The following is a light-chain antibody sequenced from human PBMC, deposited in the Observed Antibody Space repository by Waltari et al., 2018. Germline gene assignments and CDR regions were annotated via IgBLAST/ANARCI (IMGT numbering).Light chain of an antibody. V-gene: IGLV2-8*01. CDR1: SSDVGAYNY. J-gene: IGLJ2*01. CDR3: SSYVGSNIVV. CDR2: EVS. Sequence: QSALTQPPSASGSPGQSVTISCTGTSSDVGAYNYVSWYQQHPGKAPKLMIYEVSKRPPGVPARLSGSKSGNTASLTVPGLQAGDEADYSCSSYVGSNIVVFGGGTKLTGL.